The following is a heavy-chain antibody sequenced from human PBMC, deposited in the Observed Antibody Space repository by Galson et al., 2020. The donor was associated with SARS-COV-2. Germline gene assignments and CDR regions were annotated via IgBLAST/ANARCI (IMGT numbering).Heavy chain of an antibody. D-gene: IGHD1-1*01. Sequence: SETLSLTCAVSGDSMSSYSWSWIRQPAGKGLQWVGRIYINGDTKCNPSLKSRVTMSLDTSKKRFSLTLTSVTAADTAVYYCARDEHTGSLTGFENRGQGAVVTVSS. CDR2: IYINGDT. CDR3: ARDEHTGSLTGFEN. V-gene: IGHV4-4*07. J-gene: IGHJ4*02. CDR1: GDSMSSYS.